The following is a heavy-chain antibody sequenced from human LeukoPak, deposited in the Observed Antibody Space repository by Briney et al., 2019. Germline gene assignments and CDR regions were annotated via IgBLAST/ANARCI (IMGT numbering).Heavy chain of an antibody. CDR3: ARDGLDGSGDDCLGFDY. CDR2: ISSSGSTI. J-gene: IGHJ4*02. CDR1: GFTFSNFK. D-gene: IGHD2-21*02. Sequence: GGSLRLSCAASGFTFSNFKMNWVRQAPGKGLEWVSYISSSGSTIYYADSVKGRFTISRDNAKNSLFLQMKSLRAEDTAVYYCARDGLDGSGDDCLGFDYWGRGSLVTVSS. V-gene: IGHV3-48*03.